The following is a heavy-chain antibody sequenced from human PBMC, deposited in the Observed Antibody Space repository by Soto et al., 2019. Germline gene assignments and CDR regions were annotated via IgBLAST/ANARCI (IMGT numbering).Heavy chain of an antibody. Sequence: PGGSLRLSCAASGFTFSSFAMHWVRQAPGKGLEWVAIVFADGSTYHADSVKGRFTVSRDNSKNTINLQMNSLRADDTAVYYCAEGDFGPWGKGTLVTVSS. D-gene: IGHD3-16*01. CDR3: AEGDFGP. CDR2: VFADGST. J-gene: IGHJ5*02. CDR1: GFTFSSFA. V-gene: IGHV3-53*01.